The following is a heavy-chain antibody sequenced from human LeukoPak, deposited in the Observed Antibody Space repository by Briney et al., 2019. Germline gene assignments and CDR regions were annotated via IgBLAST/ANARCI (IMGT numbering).Heavy chain of an antibody. CDR3: AKSRREGGNSHYSTDY. Sequence: GGSLRLSCAASGFTFSSYGMHWVRQAPGKGLEWVAVIWYDGSNKYYAGSVKGRFTISRDNSKNTLYLQMNSLRAEDTAVYYCAKSRREGGNSHYSTDYWGQGTLVTVSS. CDR1: GFTFSSYG. CDR2: IWYDGSNK. V-gene: IGHV3-33*06. D-gene: IGHD4-23*01. J-gene: IGHJ4*02.